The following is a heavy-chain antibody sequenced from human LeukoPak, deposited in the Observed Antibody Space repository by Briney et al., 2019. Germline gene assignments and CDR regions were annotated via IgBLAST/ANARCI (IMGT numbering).Heavy chain of an antibody. CDR2: ISGSGGST. CDR3: AKDSMADSLPLDY. Sequence: GGSLRLSCAASGFTFSSYAMSWVRQAPGKGLEWVSAISGSGGSTYYADSVKGRFTISRDNSKNTLYPQMNSLRAEDTAVYYCAKDSMADSLPLDYWGQGTLVTVSS. CDR1: GFTFSSYA. J-gene: IGHJ4*02. D-gene: IGHD2/OR15-2a*01. V-gene: IGHV3-23*01.